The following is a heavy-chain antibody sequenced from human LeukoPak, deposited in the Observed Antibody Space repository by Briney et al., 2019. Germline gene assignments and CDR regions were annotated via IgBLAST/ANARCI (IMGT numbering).Heavy chain of an antibody. V-gene: IGHV3-30*02. J-gene: IGHJ4*02. CDR2: IWYDGSNK. D-gene: IGHD2-15*01. Sequence: GGSLRLSCAASGFTFSSYGMHWVRQAPGKGLEWVAVIWYDGSNKYYADSVKGRFTISRDNSKNTLYLQMNSLRAEDTAVYYCAKELAANYFDYWGQGTLVTVSS. CDR3: AKELAANYFDY. CDR1: GFTFSSYG.